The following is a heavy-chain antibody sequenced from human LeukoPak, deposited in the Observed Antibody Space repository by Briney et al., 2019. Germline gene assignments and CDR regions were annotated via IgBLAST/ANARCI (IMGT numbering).Heavy chain of an antibody. CDR2: INHSGST. CDR3: AGPDGSGSYYNFYYFDY. CDR1: GGSFSGYY. V-gene: IGHV4-34*01. D-gene: IGHD3-10*01. J-gene: IGHJ4*02. Sequence: SETLSLTCAVYGGSFSGYYWSWIRQPPGKGLEWIGEINHSGSTNYNPSLKSRVTISVDTSKNQFSLKLSSVTTADTAVYYCAGPDGSGSYYNFYYFDYWGQGTLVTVSS.